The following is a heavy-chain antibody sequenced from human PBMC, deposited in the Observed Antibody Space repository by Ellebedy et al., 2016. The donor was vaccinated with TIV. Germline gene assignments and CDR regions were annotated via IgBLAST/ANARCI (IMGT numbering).Heavy chain of an antibody. CDR3: AIVPAALGGWFDP. CDR1: GFTFSSYA. Sequence: GESLKISCAASGFTFSSYAMSWVRQAPGKGLEWVSAISGSGGSTYYADSVKGRFTISRDNAKNSLYLQMNSLRDEDTAVYYCAIVPAALGGWFDPWGQGTLVTVSS. V-gene: IGHV3-23*01. CDR2: ISGSGGST. J-gene: IGHJ5*02. D-gene: IGHD2-2*01.